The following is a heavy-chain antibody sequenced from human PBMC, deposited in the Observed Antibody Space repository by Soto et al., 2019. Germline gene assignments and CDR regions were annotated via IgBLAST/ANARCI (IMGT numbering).Heavy chain of an antibody. V-gene: IGHV3-33*01. CDR3: ARDLTSFTIFGVGTKIVPYYYYGMDV. CDR2: IWYDGSNK. Sequence: PGGSLRLSCAASGFTFSSYGMHWVRQAPGKGLEWVAVIWYDGSNKYYADSVKGRFTISRDNSKNTLYLQMNSLRAEDTAVYYCARDLTSFTIFGVGTKIVPYYYYGMDVWGQGTTVTVAS. D-gene: IGHD3-3*01. CDR1: GFTFSSYG. J-gene: IGHJ6*02.